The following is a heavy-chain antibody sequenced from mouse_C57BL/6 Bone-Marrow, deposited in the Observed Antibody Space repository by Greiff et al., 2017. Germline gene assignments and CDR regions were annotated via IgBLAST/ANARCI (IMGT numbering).Heavy chain of an antibody. Sequence: VKLMESGPGLVAPSQSLSITCTVSGFSLTSYGVDWVRQSPGKGLEWLGVIWGVGRTNYNSALKSRLSISKDNSKSQAFLKMNSLQTEDTAVYYCATGQSKIAYWGQGTLVTVSA. CDR3: ATGQSKIAY. J-gene: IGHJ3*01. V-gene: IGHV2-6*01. D-gene: IGHD1-3*01. CDR2: IWGVGRT. CDR1: GFSLTSYG.